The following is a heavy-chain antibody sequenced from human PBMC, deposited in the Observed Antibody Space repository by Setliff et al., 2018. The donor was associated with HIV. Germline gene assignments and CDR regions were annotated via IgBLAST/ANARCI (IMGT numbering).Heavy chain of an antibody. Sequence: ASVKVSCKASGGTFSSYAISWVRQAPGQGLEWMGGIIPILGIANYAQKFQGRVTITADKSTSTAYMELSSLRSEDTAVYYCARGSSGWYGNYYYYYGMDVWGQGTTVTVSS. D-gene: IGHD6-19*01. J-gene: IGHJ6*02. CDR1: GGTFSSYA. CDR2: IIPILGIA. V-gene: IGHV1-69*10. CDR3: ARGSSGWYGNYYYYYGMDV.